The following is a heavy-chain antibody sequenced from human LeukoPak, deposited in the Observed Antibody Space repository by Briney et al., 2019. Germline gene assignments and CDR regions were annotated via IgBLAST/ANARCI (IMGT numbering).Heavy chain of an antibody. CDR2: ISSSGSST. D-gene: IGHD6-19*01. J-gene: IGHJ4*02. Sequence: NPGGSLRLSCAASGFTFSSSTMNWVRQAPGKGLEWVSSISSSGSSTYYADSVKGRFTISRDNAKNSLYLQINSPRDEDMAVYYCARVGSEWLVNDYWGQGALVTVSS. CDR3: ARVGSEWLVNDY. CDR1: GFTFSSST. V-gene: IGHV3-21*01.